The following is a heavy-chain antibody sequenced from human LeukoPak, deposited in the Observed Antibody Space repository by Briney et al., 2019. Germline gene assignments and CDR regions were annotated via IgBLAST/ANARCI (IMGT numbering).Heavy chain of an antibody. CDR1: GFTFSSYA. CDR3: AKGMVDMDYYDSSGYSFDY. D-gene: IGHD3-22*01. V-gene: IGHV3-23*01. J-gene: IGHJ4*02. CDR2: ISGSGGST. Sequence: PGGSLRLSCAASGFTFSSYAMSWVRQAPGKGLEWVSAISGSGGSTYYADSVKGRFTISRDNSKNTLYLQMNSLRAEDTAVYYCAKGMVDMDYYDSSGYSFDYWGQGTLVTVSS.